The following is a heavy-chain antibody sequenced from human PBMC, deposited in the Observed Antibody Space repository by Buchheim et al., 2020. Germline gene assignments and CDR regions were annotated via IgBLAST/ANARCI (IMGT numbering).Heavy chain of an antibody. Sequence: QVQLVESGGGVVQPGRSLRLSCAASGFTFSSYGMHWVRQAPGKGLEWVAVIWYDGSNKYYADSVKGRFTISRDNSKNTLYLQMNSLRAEDTAVYYCARESGHSSSWYGLWGGGFDYWGQGTL. CDR2: IWYDGSNK. CDR1: GFTFSSYG. D-gene: IGHD6-13*01. V-gene: IGHV3-33*01. CDR3: ARESGHSSSWYGLWGGGFDY. J-gene: IGHJ4*02.